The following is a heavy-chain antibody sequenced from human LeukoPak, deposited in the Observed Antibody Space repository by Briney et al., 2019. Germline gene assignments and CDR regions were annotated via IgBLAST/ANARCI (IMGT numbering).Heavy chain of an antibody. CDR1: GYTFTSYY. J-gene: IGHJ4*02. CDR3: ARGRSDYYLDS. V-gene: IGHV1-46*01. CDR2: INPSGGST. Sequence: ASVKVSCKSSGYTFTSYYMYWVRQAPGQGLEWMGIINPSGGSTSYAQKFQGRVTMTRDTSISTAYMGLSRLTSDDTAVYYCARGRSDYYLDSWGQGTLVTVSS. D-gene: IGHD3-10*01.